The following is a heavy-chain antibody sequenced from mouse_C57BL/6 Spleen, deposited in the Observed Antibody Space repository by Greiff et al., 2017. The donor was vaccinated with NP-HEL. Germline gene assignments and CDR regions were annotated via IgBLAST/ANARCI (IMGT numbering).Heavy chain of an antibody. D-gene: IGHD1-1*01. CDR1: GYTFTDHT. J-gene: IGHJ3*01. V-gene: IGHV1-78*01. CDR3: AREGDYYGSSPRGFAY. Sequence: VKLVESDAELVKPGASVKISCKVSGYTFTDHTIHWMKQRPEQGLEWIGYIYPRDGSTKYNEKFKGKATLTADKSSSTAYMQLNSLTSEDSAVYFCAREGDYYGSSPRGFAYWGQGTLVTVSA. CDR2: IYPRDGST.